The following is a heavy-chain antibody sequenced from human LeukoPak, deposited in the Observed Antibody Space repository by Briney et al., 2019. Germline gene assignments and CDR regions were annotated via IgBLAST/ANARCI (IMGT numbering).Heavy chain of an antibody. Sequence: GGSLRLSCAASGFTFSSYGMHWVRQAPGKGLEWVAVIWYDGSNKYYADSVKGRFTISRDNSKNTLYLQMNSLRAEDTAVYYCAQVSRRFLEWESDNYWGQGALVTVSS. CDR2: IWYDGSNK. CDR3: AQVSRRFLEWESDNY. D-gene: IGHD3-3*01. V-gene: IGHV3-33*01. CDR1: GFTFSSYG. J-gene: IGHJ4*02.